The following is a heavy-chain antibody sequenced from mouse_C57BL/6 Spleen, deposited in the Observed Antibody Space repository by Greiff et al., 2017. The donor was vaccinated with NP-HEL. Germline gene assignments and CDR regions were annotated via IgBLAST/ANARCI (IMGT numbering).Heavy chain of an antibody. CDR2: IYPSDSET. Sequence: QVQLKQPGAELVRPGSSVKLSCKASGYTFTSYWMDWVKQRPGQGLEWIGNIYPSDSETHYNQKFKDKATLTVDKSSSTAYMQLSSLTSEDSAVYYCARCPGSSYFDYWGQGTTLTVSS. D-gene: IGHD1-1*01. J-gene: IGHJ2*01. CDR1: GYTFTSYW. V-gene: IGHV1-61*01. CDR3: ARCPGSSYFDY.